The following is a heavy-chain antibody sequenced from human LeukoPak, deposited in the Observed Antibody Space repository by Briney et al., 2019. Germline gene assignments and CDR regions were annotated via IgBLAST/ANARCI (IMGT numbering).Heavy chain of an antibody. CDR2: INPNSGGT. V-gene: IGHV1-2*02. CDR3: ARCSTPHWIFDAFDI. D-gene: IGHD1-1*01. J-gene: IGHJ3*02. Sequence: ASVKVSCKASGYTFTGHYMHWVRQAPGQGPGWRGWINPNSGGTNYAQKFQGRVTMTRDTSISTAYMELSGLRSDDTAVYYCARCSTPHWIFDAFDIWGQGTMVTVSS. CDR1: GYTFTGHY.